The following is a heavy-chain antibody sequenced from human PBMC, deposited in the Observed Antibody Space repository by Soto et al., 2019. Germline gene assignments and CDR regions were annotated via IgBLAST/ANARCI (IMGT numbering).Heavy chain of an antibody. D-gene: IGHD5-12*01. CDR2: IKSKTDGRTT. CDR3: TTWDIVATIFYFDY. Sequence: GGSLRLSCAASGFTFSNAWMNWVRQAPGKGLEWVGRIKSKTDGRTTDYAAPVKGRFTITRDESKRTLYLQMNSLKTDDTAVYYCTTWDIVATIFYFDYWGQGTLVTVSS. J-gene: IGHJ4*02. CDR1: GFTFSNAW. V-gene: IGHV3-15*07.